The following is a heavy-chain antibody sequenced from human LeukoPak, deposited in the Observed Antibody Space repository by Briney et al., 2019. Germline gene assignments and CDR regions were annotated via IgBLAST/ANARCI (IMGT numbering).Heavy chain of an antibody. CDR3: ARENQGRSSGDYINWFDP. Sequence: QPGGSLRLSCAASGFTFSSYAMSWVRQAPGKGLEWVAVIWYDGSNKYYADSVKGRFTISRDNSKNTLYLQMNSLRAEDTAVYYCARENQGRSSGDYINWFDPWGQGTLVTVSS. J-gene: IGHJ5*02. D-gene: IGHD4-17*01. V-gene: IGHV3-33*08. CDR1: GFTFSSYA. CDR2: IWYDGSNK.